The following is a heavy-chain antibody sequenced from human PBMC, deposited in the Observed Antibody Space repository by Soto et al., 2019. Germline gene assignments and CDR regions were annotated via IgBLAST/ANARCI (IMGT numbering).Heavy chain of an antibody. V-gene: IGHV2-70*01. CDR1: GFSLSTSGMC. D-gene: IGHD3-9*01. CDR3: ARTGPYYDILTAPHAFDI. J-gene: IGHJ3*02. Sequence: SGPTLVNPTQTLTLTCTFSGFSLSTSGMCVSWIRQPPGKALEWLALIDWDDDKYYSTSLKTRLTIPKDTSKNQVVLTMTNMDPVDTATYYCARTGPYYDILTAPHAFDIWGQGTMVTVS. CDR2: IDWDDDK.